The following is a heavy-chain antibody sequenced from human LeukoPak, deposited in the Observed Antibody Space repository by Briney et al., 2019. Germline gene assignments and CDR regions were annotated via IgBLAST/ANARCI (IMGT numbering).Heavy chain of an antibody. J-gene: IGHJ5*02. V-gene: IGHV4-31*03. CDR2: IYYSGST. D-gene: IGHD4-17*01. Sequence: SETLSLTCTVSGGSISSGGYYWSRIRQHPGTGLEWIGYIYYSGSTYYNPSLKSRGTISVDTSKNQFSLKLSSVAAADTAVYYCARDEGDYVVGNWFDPWGQGTLVTVSS. CDR1: GGSISSGGYY. CDR3: ARDEGDYVVGNWFDP.